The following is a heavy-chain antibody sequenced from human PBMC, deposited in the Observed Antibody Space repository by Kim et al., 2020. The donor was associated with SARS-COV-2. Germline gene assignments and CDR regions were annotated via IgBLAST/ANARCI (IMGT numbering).Heavy chain of an antibody. Sequence: GGSLRLSCAASGFTFSSYDMHWVRQATGKGLEWVSAIGTAGDTYYPGSVKGRFTISRENAKNSLYLQMNSLRAGDTAVYYCARAEVAAAGTLLGLRRLGYYYGMDVWGQGTTVTVSS. D-gene: IGHD6-13*01. CDR2: IGTAGDT. V-gene: IGHV3-13*01. CDR3: ARAEVAAAGTLLGLRRLGYYYGMDV. J-gene: IGHJ6*02. CDR1: GFTFSSYD.